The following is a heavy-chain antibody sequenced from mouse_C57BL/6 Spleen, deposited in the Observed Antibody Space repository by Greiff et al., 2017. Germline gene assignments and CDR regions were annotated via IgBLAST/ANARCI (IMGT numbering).Heavy chain of an antibody. CDR3: ARERSSLYFDV. CDR1: GYSITSGYY. Sequence: EVKLQQSGPGLVKPSQSLSLTCSVTGYSITSGYYWNWIRQFPGNKLEWMGYISYDGSNNYNPSLKNRISITRDTSKNQFFLKLNSVTTEDTATYYCARERSSLYFDVWGTGTTVTVSS. D-gene: IGHD1-1*01. CDR2: ISYDGSN. V-gene: IGHV3-6*01. J-gene: IGHJ1*03.